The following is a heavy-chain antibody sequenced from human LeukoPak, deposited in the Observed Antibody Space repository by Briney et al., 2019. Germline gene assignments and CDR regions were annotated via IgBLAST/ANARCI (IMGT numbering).Heavy chain of an antibody. J-gene: IGHJ4*02. CDR1: GFTFSSYW. Sequence: GGSLRLSCAASGFTFSSYWMHWVRQVPGKGLVWVSRINSDGSSTSYADSVKGRFTISRDNAKNTLYLQMNSLRAEDTAVYYCAKDPAYDSSGYYTDYWGQGTLVTVSS. V-gene: IGHV3-74*01. CDR3: AKDPAYDSSGYYTDY. CDR2: INSDGSST. D-gene: IGHD3-22*01.